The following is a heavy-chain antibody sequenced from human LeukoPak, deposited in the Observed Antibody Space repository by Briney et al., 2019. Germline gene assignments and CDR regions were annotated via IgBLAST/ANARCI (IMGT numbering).Heavy chain of an antibody. CDR2: IDTTSTYT. V-gene: IGHV3-21*01. J-gene: IGHJ4*02. Sequence: GGSLRLSCAASGFTFSSYTMAWVRQAPGKGLEWVSSIDTTSTYTYYADSVKGRFTISRDNAKNSLYLQLNSLRAEDTAVYHCARRYCGSTTCNDFDYWGQGTLVTVSS. CDR1: GFTFSSYT. D-gene: IGHD2-2*01. CDR3: ARRYCGSTTCNDFDY.